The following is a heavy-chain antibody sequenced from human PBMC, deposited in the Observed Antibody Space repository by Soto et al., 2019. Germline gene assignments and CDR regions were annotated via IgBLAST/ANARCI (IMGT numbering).Heavy chain of an antibody. CDR3: VRDFGDLQDFWSGTDQ. CDR2: VFHSGTT. Sequence: SETLSLTCAVSGYSINSGYYWGWIRQPPGEGLEWIGSVFHSGTTYSNPSLKTRLTISVDTSKNEISLDLNAVTAADTAVYYCVRDFGDLQDFWSGTDQWGQGVPVT. D-gene: IGHD3-3*01. J-gene: IGHJ5*02. V-gene: IGHV4-38-2*02. CDR1: GYSINSGYY.